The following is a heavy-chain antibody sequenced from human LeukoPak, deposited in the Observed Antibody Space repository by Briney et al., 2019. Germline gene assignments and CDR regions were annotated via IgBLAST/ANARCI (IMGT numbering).Heavy chain of an antibody. D-gene: IGHD6-13*01. CDR2: ISGSGGST. J-gene: IGHJ4*02. CDR3: AKDRPSSSWYLVLTPSYYFDY. Sequence: PGGSLRLSCAASGFTFSSYEMNWVRQAPGKGLEWVSAISGSGGSTYYADSVKGRFTISRDNSKNTLYLQMNSLRAEDTAVYYCAKDRPSSSWYLVLTPSYYFDYWGQGTLVTVSS. V-gene: IGHV3-23*01. CDR1: GFTFSSYE.